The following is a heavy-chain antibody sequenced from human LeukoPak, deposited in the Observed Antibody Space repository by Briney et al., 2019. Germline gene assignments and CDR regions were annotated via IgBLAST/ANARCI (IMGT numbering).Heavy chain of an antibody. CDR2: INHSGST. J-gene: IGHJ4*02. CDR3: ASGPPYYYGSGSYRLDY. V-gene: IGHV4-34*01. Sequence: SETLSLTCAVYGGSFSGYYWSWIRQPPGKGLEWIGEINHSGSTNYNPSLKSRVTISVDTSKNQFSLKLSSVTAADTAVYYCASGPPYYYGSGSYRLDYWGQGTLVTVSS. CDR1: GGSFSGYY. D-gene: IGHD3-10*01.